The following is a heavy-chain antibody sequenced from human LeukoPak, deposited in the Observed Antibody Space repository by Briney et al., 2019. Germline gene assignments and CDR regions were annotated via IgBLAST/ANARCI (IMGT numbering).Heavy chain of an antibody. CDR3: SRLGYCSSTSCHGFDI. J-gene: IGHJ3*02. CDR2: IRTKVNSYAT. CDR1: GFTFSGSA. D-gene: IGHD2-2*01. V-gene: IGHV3-73*01. Sequence: GGSLRLSCAASGFTFSGSAMHWVRQASGKGLEWVGRIRTKVNSYATAYAASVTGSFTISRDDSKNTAYLEMNSLKSEDTAVYYCSRLGYCSSTSCHGFDIWGQGTMITVSS.